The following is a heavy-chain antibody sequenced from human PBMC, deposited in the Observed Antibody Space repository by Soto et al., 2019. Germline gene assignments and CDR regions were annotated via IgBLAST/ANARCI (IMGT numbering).Heavy chain of an antibody. CDR1: GYTFVNYD. Sequence: QVQLVQSGAEVKKPGASVKVSCKTSGYTFVNYDINWVRQAPGQGLEWMGCMTPNSGNTGYAQKFEGRLTLTRDTSSGTAYMELSSLTSEDTAVYYCARNPYESGLFDPWGQGTLVTVSS. J-gene: IGHJ5*02. D-gene: IGHD3-22*01. CDR3: ARNPYESGLFDP. V-gene: IGHV1-8*01. CDR2: MTPNSGNT.